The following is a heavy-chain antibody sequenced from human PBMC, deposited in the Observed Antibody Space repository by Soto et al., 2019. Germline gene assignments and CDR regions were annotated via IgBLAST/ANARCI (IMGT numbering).Heavy chain of an antibody. D-gene: IGHD2-2*01. CDR2: ISGSGGST. Sequence: HPGGSLRLSCAASGFTFSSYAMSWVRQAPGKGLEWVSAISGSGGSTYYADSVKGRFTISRDNSKNTLYLQMNSLRAEDTAVYYCAKMSRLVPAAREDYWGQGTLVTVSS. J-gene: IGHJ4*02. V-gene: IGHV3-23*01. CDR1: GFTFSSYA. CDR3: AKMSRLVPAAREDY.